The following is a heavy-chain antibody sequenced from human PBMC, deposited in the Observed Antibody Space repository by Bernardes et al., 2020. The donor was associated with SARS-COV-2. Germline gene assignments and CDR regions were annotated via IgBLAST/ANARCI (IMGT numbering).Heavy chain of an antibody. CDR2: INTDGSSS. J-gene: IGHJ4*02. CDR1: GFSFSNYW. D-gene: IGHD3-3*02. V-gene: IGHV3-74*01. Sequence: GGSLRLSCAASGFSFSNYWMHWVRQAPGKGLVWVSRINTDGSSSNYADFAEGRFTISRDNAKNTLYLQMNSLRPEDTAVYYCTRSAFISGQNYFFDYWDQGSLVTVSS. CDR3: TRSAFISGQNYFFDY.